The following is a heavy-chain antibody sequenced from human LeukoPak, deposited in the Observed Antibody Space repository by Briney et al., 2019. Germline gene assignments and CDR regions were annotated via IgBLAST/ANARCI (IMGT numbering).Heavy chain of an antibody. CDR1: GYTSTSYD. Sequence: GASVKVSCKASGYTSTSYDINWVRQATGQGLEWMGWMNPNSGNTGYAQKFQGRVTMTRNTSISTAYMELSSLRSEDTAVYYCARGPRIAAQDNWFDPWGQGTLVTVSS. CDR2: MNPNSGNT. V-gene: IGHV1-8*01. CDR3: ARGPRIAAQDNWFDP. J-gene: IGHJ5*02. D-gene: IGHD6-6*01.